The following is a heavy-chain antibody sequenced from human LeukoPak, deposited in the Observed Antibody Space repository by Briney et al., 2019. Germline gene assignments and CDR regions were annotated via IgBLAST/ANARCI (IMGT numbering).Heavy chain of an antibody. CDR2: TYYRSKWYN. Sequence: SQTLSLTCAISGDSVSSNSAAWSWIRQSPSRGLEWLGRTYYRSKWYNGYAVSVKSRITIKPDTSKNQFTLQLNSVTPEDTALYYCVRSGDTGSLDVWGKGTTVTVSS. J-gene: IGHJ6*04. D-gene: IGHD3-10*01. V-gene: IGHV6-1*01. CDR3: VRSGDTGSLDV. CDR1: GDSVSSNSAA.